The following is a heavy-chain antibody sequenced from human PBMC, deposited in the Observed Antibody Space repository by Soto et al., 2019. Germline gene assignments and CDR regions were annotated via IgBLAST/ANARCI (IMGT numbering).Heavy chain of an antibody. CDR3: VKWHTYSFDSLPFPGLDF. CDR2: IIGDGLT. J-gene: IGHJ4*02. CDR1: GFTFCDSV. D-gene: IGHD3-22*01. Sequence: VFMIVPCVGSGFTFCDSVMAWVRQAPGKGLKLISVIIGDGLTLYALSVTVRFPTSTYKWRNTVYLEIRRLQAEEVPVYYCVKWHTYSFDSLPFPGLDFWGQGSQATV. V-gene: IGHV3-23*01.